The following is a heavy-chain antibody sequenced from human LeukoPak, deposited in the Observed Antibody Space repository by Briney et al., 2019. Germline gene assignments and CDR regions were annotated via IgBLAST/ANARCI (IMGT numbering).Heavy chain of an antibody. Sequence: PSETLSLTCTVSGGSISSYYWSWIRQPPGKGLEWIGYIYYSGSTNYNPSLKSRVTISVDTSKNQFSLKPSSVTAADTAVYYCARAQEDYDYIWGSYRYDPSFDYWGQGTLVTVSS. V-gene: IGHV4-59*01. CDR1: GGSISSYY. J-gene: IGHJ4*02. CDR2: IYYSGST. CDR3: ARAQEDYDYIWGSYRYDPSFDY. D-gene: IGHD3-16*02.